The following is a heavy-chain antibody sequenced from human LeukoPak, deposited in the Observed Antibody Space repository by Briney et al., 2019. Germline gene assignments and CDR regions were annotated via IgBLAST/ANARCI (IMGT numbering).Heavy chain of an antibody. CDR1: GGSISSYF. CDR3: ARGGRSSGWGYY. Sequence: PSETLSLTCTVSGGSISSYFWSWIRQPPGKGLEWIGYIYYTGSTKYNPSLKSRVTISVDTSKNQFSLKLTSVTAADTAIYYCARGGRSSGWGYYCGQGTLVTVS. D-gene: IGHD6-19*01. CDR2: IYYTGST. V-gene: IGHV4-59*01. J-gene: IGHJ4*02.